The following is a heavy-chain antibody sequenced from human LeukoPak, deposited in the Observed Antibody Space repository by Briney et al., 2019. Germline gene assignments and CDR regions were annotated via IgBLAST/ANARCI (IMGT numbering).Heavy chain of an antibody. V-gene: IGHV4-61*02. CDR1: GGSISSGSYY. D-gene: IGHD2-15*01. CDR2: IYTSGST. CDR3: ARGPYCSGGSCYSFDY. J-gene: IGHJ4*02. Sequence: TLSLTCTVSGGSISSGSYYWSWIRQPAGKGLEWIGRIYTSGSTNYNPSLKSRVTISVDTSKNQFSLKLSSVTAADTAVYYCARGPYCSGGSCYSFDYWGQGTLVTVSS.